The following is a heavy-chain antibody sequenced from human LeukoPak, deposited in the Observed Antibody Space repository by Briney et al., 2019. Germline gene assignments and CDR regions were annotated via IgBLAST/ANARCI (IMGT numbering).Heavy chain of an antibody. CDR2: IRYDGSNK. CDR3: ARPGFGY. V-gene: IGHV3-30*02. CDR1: GSTFSSYG. Sequence: GRSLRLSCAASGSTFSSYGMHWVRQAPGRGLEWVAFIRYDGSNKYYADSVKGRFTISRDNSKNTLYLQMNSLRAEDTAVYYCARPGFGYWGQGTLVTVSS. J-gene: IGHJ4*02.